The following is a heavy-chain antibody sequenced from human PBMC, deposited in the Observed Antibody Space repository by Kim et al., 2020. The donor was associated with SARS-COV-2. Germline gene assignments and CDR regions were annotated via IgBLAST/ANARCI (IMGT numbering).Heavy chain of an antibody. CDR1: GFTFSSHC. CDR3: ARRQFTSGWYYFDY. V-gene: IGHV3-74*01. J-gene: IGHJ4*02. Sequence: GGSLRLSCAASGFTFSSHCMHWVRQAPGKGLVWVSRINSDGSTISYADSVKGRFTISRDNAKNTLYLQMNSLRAEDTAVYYCARRQFTSGWYYFDYWGQG. D-gene: IGHD6-19*01. CDR2: INSDGSTI.